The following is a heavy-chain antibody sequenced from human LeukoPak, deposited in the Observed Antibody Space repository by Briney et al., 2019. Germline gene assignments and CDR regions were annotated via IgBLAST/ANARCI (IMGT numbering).Heavy chain of an antibody. V-gene: IGHV1-69*05. CDR3: ARAIAAPSAFDI. D-gene: IGHD6-6*01. Sequence: SVKVSCKASGGTFSSYAISWVRQAPGQGLEWMGGIIPIFGTANYAQKFQGRVTITTDESTSTAYMELSSLRSEDTAVYYCARAIAAPSAFDIWGQGTMVTVSS. CDR2: IIPIFGTA. J-gene: IGHJ3*02. CDR1: GGTFSSYA.